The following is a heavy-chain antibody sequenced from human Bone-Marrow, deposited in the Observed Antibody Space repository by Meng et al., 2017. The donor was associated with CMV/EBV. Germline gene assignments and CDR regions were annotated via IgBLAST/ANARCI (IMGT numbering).Heavy chain of an antibody. J-gene: IGHJ3*01. CDR2: IYTGGSI. CDR1: GFTVSSNY. D-gene: IGHD2-2*02. CDR3: AKDREYCGTTSCYTVAFDF. V-gene: IGHV3-53*01. Sequence: GESLKISCAASGFTVSSNYMSWVRQAPGKGLEWVSVIYTGGSIYYADSVRGRFTISRDNSKSTLYLQMNSLRAEDTAVYYCAKDREYCGTTSCYTVAFDFWGQGPMVTV.